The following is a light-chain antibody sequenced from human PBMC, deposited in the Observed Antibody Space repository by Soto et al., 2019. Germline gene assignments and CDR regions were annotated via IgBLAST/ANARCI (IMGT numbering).Light chain of an antibody. Sequence: DIQMTQSPSSLSASVGDRVTITCRASQSISSYLNWYQQKPGKAPKFLIYAASSLQSGVPSRFSGSGSGTDFTLTISSLQPEDFATYYCQQSYSTLLTFGGGTKVEIK. V-gene: IGKV1-39*01. CDR2: AAS. CDR1: QSISSY. CDR3: QQSYSTLLT. J-gene: IGKJ4*01.